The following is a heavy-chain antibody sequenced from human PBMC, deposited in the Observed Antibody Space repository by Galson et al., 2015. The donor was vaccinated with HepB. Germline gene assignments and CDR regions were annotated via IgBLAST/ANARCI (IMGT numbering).Heavy chain of an antibody. Sequence: SVKVSCKASGYTFTGYYMHWVRQAPGQGLEWMGRINPNSGSTNYAQKFQGRVTMTRDTSISTAYMELSRLRSDDTAVYYCSSCTLCGWGFGELLYNYWGQGTLLTVSS. D-gene: IGHD3-10*01. CDR1: GYTFTGYY. J-gene: IGHJ4*02. CDR2: INPNSGST. V-gene: IGHV1-2*02. CDR3: SSCTLCGWGFGELLYNY.